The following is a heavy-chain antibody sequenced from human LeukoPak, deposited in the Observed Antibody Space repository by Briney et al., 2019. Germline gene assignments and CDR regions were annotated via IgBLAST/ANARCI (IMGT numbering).Heavy chain of an antibody. J-gene: IGHJ4*02. CDR1: GFSFSSYW. CDR3: ARGGKFYYDSSGYPGDY. D-gene: IGHD3-22*01. CDR2: IKQDGSEK. Sequence: GGSLRLSCAASGFSFSSYWMSWVRQAPGKGLEWVANIKQDGSEKYYVDSVKGRFTISRDNVKNSLYLQMNSLRVEDTAVYYCARGGKFYYDSSGYPGDYWGQGTLVTASS. V-gene: IGHV3-7*01.